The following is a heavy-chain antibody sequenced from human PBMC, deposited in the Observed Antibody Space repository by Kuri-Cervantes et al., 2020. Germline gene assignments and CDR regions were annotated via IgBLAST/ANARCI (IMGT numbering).Heavy chain of an antibody. CDR3: AKAPVVATTLSHFDY. D-gene: IGHD2-15*01. CDR1: GFTFSSFW. Sequence: GESLKISCAASGFTFSSFWMTWVRQAPGKGLEWVANIKQDGSEKYYVDSVKGRFTISRDTSKNTLYLQMNSLRGEDTAIYYCAKAPVVATTLSHFDYWGQGTLVTVSS. J-gene: IGHJ4*02. CDR2: IKQDGSEK. V-gene: IGHV3-7*03.